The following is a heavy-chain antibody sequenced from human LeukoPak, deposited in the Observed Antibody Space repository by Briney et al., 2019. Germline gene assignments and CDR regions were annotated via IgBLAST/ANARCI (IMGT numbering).Heavy chain of an antibody. Sequence: GGSLRLSCAASGFTLSSYGMHWVRQAPGKGLEWVAFIRYDGSNKYYADSVKGRFTISRDNSKNTLYLQMNSLRAEDTAVYYCAKDPPYYYDSSGYSGYFDYWGQGTLVTVSS. J-gene: IGHJ4*02. V-gene: IGHV3-30*02. CDR3: AKDPPYYYDSSGYSGYFDY. CDR1: GFTLSSYG. CDR2: IRYDGSNK. D-gene: IGHD3-22*01.